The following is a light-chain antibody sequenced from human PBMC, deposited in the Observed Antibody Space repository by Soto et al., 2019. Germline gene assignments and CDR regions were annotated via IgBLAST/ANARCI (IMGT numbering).Light chain of an antibody. CDR2: EVS. J-gene: IGLJ1*01. CDR3: SSYTSSSTDV. V-gene: IGLV2-14*01. CDR1: SSDVGAYNY. Sequence: QSVLTQPASVSGSPGQSITISCTGTSSDVGAYNYVSWYQHHPGKAPKLMIHEVSDRPSGVSTRFSGSKSGHTASLTISGLQAEDEADYYCSSYTSSSTDVFGTGTKVTVL.